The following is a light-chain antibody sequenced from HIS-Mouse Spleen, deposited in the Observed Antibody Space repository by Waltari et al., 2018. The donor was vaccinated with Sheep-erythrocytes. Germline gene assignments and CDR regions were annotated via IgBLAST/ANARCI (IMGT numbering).Light chain of an antibody. CDR2: EGS. J-gene: IGLJ1*01. CDR1: SSDVGSYNL. CDR3: CSYAGSSTFYV. Sequence: QSALTQPASVSGSPGQSITISCTGTSSDVGSYNLVSWYQQHPGKAPNLMIYEGSKRPSGVYNRCSGSKSGNTASLTISGLQAEDEADYYCCSYAGSSTFYVFGTGTKVTVL. V-gene: IGLV2-23*01.